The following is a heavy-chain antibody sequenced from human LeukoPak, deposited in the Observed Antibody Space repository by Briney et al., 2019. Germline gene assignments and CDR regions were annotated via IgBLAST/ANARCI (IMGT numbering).Heavy chain of an antibody. J-gene: IGHJ6*03. CDR1: GFTFSSYG. CDR3: AKSSGGSYYYMDV. Sequence: PGGSLRLSCAASGFTFSSYGMHWVRQAPGKGLEWVAVIWYGGSNKYYADSVKGRFTISRDNSKNTLYLQMNSLRAEDTAVYYCAKSSGGSYYYMDVWGKGTTVTVSS. V-gene: IGHV3-33*06. D-gene: IGHD2-15*01. CDR2: IWYGGSNK.